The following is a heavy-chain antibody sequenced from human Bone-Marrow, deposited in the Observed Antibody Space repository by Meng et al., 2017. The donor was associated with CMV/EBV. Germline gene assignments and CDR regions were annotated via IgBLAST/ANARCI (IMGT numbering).Heavy chain of an antibody. CDR2: ISSNSSYI. J-gene: IGHJ4*02. CDR1: GFTFSSYS. V-gene: IGHV3-21*01. CDR3: ARDPRAYFDY. Sequence: GESLKISCAASGFTFSSYSMNWVRQAPGKGLEWVSSISSNSSYIYYADSVKGRFTISRDNAKNSLYLQMNSLRAEDTAVYYCARDPRAYFDYWGQGTLVTVSS.